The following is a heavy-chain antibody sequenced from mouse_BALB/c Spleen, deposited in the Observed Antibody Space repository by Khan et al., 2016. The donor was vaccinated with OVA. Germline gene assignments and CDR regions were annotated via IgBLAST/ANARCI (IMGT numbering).Heavy chain of an antibody. Sequence: VQLKESGPELVKPGASVKMSCKASGYTFTSYVMHWVKQKPGLGLEWIGYIYPFNDDTKYNEKFKGKATLTSDKSSSTAYMELSSLTSEDSAGSACAPVGSYYVSFAYWGQGTLVTVSA. CDR3: APVGSYYVSFAY. D-gene: IGHD2-12*01. CDR2: IYPFNDDT. CDR1: GYTFTSYV. J-gene: IGHJ3*01. V-gene: IGHV1S136*01.